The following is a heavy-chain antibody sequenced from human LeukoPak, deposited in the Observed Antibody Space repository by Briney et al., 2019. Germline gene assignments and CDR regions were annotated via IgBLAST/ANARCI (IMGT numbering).Heavy chain of an antibody. CDR1: GFTFSDYY. Sequence: GGSLRLSCTASGFTFSDYYMSWVRQAPGKELEWVAVISHDGKNKYYADSLKGRFTISRDNSENTLYVQVNSLRAEDTAVYYCARVRDYSSSWYGAFEHWGQGTLVTVSS. V-gene: IGHV3-30*03. CDR3: ARVRDYSSSWYGAFEH. J-gene: IGHJ4*02. D-gene: IGHD6-13*01. CDR2: ISHDGKNK.